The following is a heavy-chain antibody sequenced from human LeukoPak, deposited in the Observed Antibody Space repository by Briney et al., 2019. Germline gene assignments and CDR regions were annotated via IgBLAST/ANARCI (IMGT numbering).Heavy chain of an antibody. D-gene: IGHD6-13*01. Sequence: GGSLRLSCAASGFSFSSFDMVWVRQAPGKGLEWVAGVSNGGDRTYHADSVKGRFTISRDNSKNTLYLQMNSLRVEDTAVYYCARRWSFDHWGQGTLVTVSS. CDR3: ARRWSFDH. J-gene: IGHJ4*02. V-gene: IGHV3-23*01. CDR1: GFSFSSFD. CDR2: VSNGGDRT.